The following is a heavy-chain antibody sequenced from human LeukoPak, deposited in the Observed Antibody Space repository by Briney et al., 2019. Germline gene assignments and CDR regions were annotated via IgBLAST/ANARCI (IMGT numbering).Heavy chain of an antibody. CDR1: GDSISSGGYS. CDR2: IYHNGNT. Sequence: PSETLSLTCAVSGDSISSGGYSWRWIRQPPGKGLEWIGYIYHNGNTYYSPSLKSRVTISVDRSKNQLSLKLSSVTAADTAMYYCASGGYSYGFDYWGQGTLVTVSS. D-gene: IGHD5-18*01. V-gene: IGHV4-30-2*01. CDR3: ASGGYSYGFDY. J-gene: IGHJ4*02.